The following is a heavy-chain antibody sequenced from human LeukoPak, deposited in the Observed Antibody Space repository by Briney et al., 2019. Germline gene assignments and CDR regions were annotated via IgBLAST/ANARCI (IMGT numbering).Heavy chain of an antibody. V-gene: IGHV4-39*07. CDR2: IYYSGST. D-gene: IGHD4-17*01. CDR1: GGSISSSSYY. J-gene: IGHJ6*03. CDR3: ARGSPYYGDYLFIAYYYMDV. Sequence: SETLSLTCTVSGGSISSSSYYWGWIRQPPGKGLEWIGSIYYSGSTYYNPSLKSRVTISVDTSKNQFSLKLSSVTAADTAVYYCARGSPYYGDYLFIAYYYMDVWGKGTTVTVSS.